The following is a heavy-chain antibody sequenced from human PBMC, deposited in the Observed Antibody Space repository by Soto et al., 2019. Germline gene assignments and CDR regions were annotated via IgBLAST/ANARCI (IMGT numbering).Heavy chain of an antibody. Sequence: RLSCAASGFPFSSYSMNWVRQAPGKGLEWVSSISSGSSYIYYAGSVKGRFTISRDNAENSLYLQMNSLRVEDTAVYYCARATEATIGDTEYWGQGTLVTVSS. CDR2: ISSGSSYI. V-gene: IGHV3-21*04. J-gene: IGHJ4*02. CDR1: GFPFSSYS. D-gene: IGHD5-12*01. CDR3: ARATEATIGDTEY.